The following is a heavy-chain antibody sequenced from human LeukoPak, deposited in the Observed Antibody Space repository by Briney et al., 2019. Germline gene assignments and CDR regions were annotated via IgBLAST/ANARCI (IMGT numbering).Heavy chain of an antibody. CDR2: SGVYNGDA. CDR1: GYTFRNYG. Sequence: ASVKVSCKASGYTFRNYGMTWVRQAPGQGLEWMGWSGVYNGDAKYAQKFQDRVTMTTETSTSTGYMELRSLRSDDTAVYYCARDPTNYGGNVDYWGQGTLVTVSS. D-gene: IGHD4-23*01. V-gene: IGHV1-18*01. J-gene: IGHJ4*02. CDR3: ARDPTNYGGNVDY.